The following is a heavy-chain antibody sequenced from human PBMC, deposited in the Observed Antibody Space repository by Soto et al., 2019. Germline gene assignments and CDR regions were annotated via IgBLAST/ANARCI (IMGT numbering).Heavy chain of an antibody. CDR3: AKDRYGGSPPTLSYYYGMDV. Sequence: GGSLRLSCAASGFTLSRYAIHWVRQAPGKGLEWVAVISYDGSNKYYADSVKGRFTISRDNSKNTLYLQMNSLRAEDTAVYYCAKDRYGGSPPTLSYYYGMDVWGQGTTVTVSS. V-gene: IGHV3-30*04. D-gene: IGHD4-17*01. CDR2: ISYDGSNK. CDR1: GFTLSRYA. J-gene: IGHJ6*02.